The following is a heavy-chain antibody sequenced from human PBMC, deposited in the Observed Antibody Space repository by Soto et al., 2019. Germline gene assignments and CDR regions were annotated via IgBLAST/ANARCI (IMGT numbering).Heavy chain of an antibody. J-gene: IGHJ2*01. V-gene: IGHV4-59*01. D-gene: IGHD5-12*01. CDR2: IYYSGST. Sequence: ETLSLTCTVSGGSISSYYWSWIRQPPGKGLEWIGYIYYSGSTNYNPSLKSRVTISVDTSKNQFSLKLRSVTAADTAVYYCARAVDGYNYYPLYFALWGRGTLVTLSS. CDR1: GGSISSYY. CDR3: ARAVDGYNYYPLYFAL.